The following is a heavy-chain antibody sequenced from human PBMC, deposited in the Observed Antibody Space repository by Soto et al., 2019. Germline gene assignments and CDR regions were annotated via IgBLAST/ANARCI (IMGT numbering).Heavy chain of an antibody. CDR1: GFTFSTYS. CDR3: ATMATMSSFDY. CDR2: ISSSSSYM. D-gene: IGHD5-12*01. V-gene: IGHV3-21*01. Sequence: GSLSLSCAASGFTFSTYSMNWVRQAPGKGLEWVSSISSSSSYMYYTDSVKGRFTITRDNAKNSLSLQMNSLRAEDTAIYYCATMATMSSFDYWGQGTLVTVSS. J-gene: IGHJ4*02.